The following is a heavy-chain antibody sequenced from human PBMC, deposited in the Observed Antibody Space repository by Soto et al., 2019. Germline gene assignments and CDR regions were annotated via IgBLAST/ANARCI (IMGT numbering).Heavy chain of an antibody. CDR1: GYTFTSYA. D-gene: IGHD1-1*01. V-gene: IGHV1-3*01. CDR3: ARRTGTTMSLDY. J-gene: IGHJ4*02. CDR2: INAGNGNT. Sequence: ASVKVSCKASGYTFTSYAMHWVRQAPGQRLEWMGWINAGNGNTKYSQKFRGRVTITRDTSASTAYMELSSLRSEDTAVYYCARRTGTTMSLDYWGQGTLVTVSS.